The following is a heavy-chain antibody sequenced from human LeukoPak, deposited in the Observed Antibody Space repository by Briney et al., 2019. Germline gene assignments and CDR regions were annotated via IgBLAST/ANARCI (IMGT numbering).Heavy chain of an antibody. CDR1: GGSISSDGYS. J-gene: IGHJ4*02. V-gene: IGHV4-30-2*01. D-gene: IGHD3-3*01. Sequence: PSETLSLTCAVSGGSISSDGYSWSWIRQPPGKGLGWFGCICLSGSTYYSPSLKIRVTISVGRSKNQFSQKLSSVTAADTAVYYCASSYYDFWSGQYDYWGQGTLVTVSS. CDR2: ICLSGST. CDR3: ASSYYDFWSGQYDY.